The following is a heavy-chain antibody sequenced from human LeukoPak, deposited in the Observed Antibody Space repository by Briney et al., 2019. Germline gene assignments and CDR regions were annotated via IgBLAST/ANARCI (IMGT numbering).Heavy chain of an antibody. D-gene: IGHD3-22*01. Sequence: GGSLRLSCTASGFTFSNYWMHWVRQAPGKGLMWVSRIKSDGTSTTYADSVKGRFTISRDNAKNTLYLQMNSLRAEDTAVYYCAKDQYYYDSSGYYLDDAFDIWGQGTMVTVSS. CDR1: GFTFSNYW. J-gene: IGHJ3*02. CDR3: AKDQYYYDSSGYYLDDAFDI. V-gene: IGHV3-74*01. CDR2: IKSDGTST.